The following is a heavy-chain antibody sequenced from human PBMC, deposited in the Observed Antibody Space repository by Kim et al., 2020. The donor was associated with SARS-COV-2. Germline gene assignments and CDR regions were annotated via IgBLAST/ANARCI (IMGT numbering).Heavy chain of an antibody. CDR2: INPSGGST. V-gene: IGHV1-46*01. D-gene: IGHD4-4*01. CDR3: ARRGASTTVSYYGMDV. J-gene: IGHJ6*02. Sequence: ASVKVSCKASGYTFTSYYLHWVRQAPGQGLEWMGLINPSGGSTTYAQKFQGRVTMTRDTSTSTVYMELGSLRSEDTAAYYCARRGASTTVSYYGMDVWGQGTTVTVSS. CDR1: GYTFTSYY.